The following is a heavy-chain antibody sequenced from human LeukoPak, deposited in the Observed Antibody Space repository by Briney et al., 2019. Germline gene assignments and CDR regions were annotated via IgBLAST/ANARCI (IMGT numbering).Heavy chain of an antibody. CDR3: ARDRDYKQPLVYFGY. CDR2: IIPILGIA. J-gene: IGHJ4*02. CDR1: GGTFSSYA. V-gene: IGHV1-69*04. D-gene: IGHD1/OR15-1a*01. Sequence: ASVKVSCKASGGTFSSYAISWVRQAPGQGLEWMGRIIPILGIANYAQKFQGRVTITADKSTSTAYMELSSLRSEDTAVYYCARDRDYKQPLVYFGYWGQGTLVTVSS.